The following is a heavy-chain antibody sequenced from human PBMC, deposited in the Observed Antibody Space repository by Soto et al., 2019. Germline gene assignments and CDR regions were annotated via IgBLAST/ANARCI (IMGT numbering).Heavy chain of an antibody. J-gene: IGHJ4*02. Sequence: KASETLSLTCAVSGYSITNDCYWSWIRQSPGKGLEWIGSVFHSGTTYYNVSLESRVTVSVDTSKTQFSLKLTSVTAADTAVYYCARASRASGSFYTFFDFWGQGILVTVSS. D-gene: IGHD3-10*01. CDR1: GYSITNDCY. CDR3: ARASRASGSFYTFFDF. V-gene: IGHV4-38-2*01. CDR2: VFHSGTT.